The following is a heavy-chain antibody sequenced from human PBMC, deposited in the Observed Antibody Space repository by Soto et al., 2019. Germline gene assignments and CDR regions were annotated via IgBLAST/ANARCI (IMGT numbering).Heavy chain of an antibody. Sequence: TGGSLRLSCAASGFTFDDYAMHWVRQAPGKGLEWVSGISWNSGSIGYADSVKGRFTISRDNAKNSLYLQMNSLRAEDTALYYCAKGDYYGSGRRDYYYYMDVWGKGTTVTVSS. CDR2: ISWNSGSI. CDR3: AKGDYYGSGRRDYYYYMDV. J-gene: IGHJ6*03. V-gene: IGHV3-9*01. CDR1: GFTFDDYA. D-gene: IGHD3-10*01.